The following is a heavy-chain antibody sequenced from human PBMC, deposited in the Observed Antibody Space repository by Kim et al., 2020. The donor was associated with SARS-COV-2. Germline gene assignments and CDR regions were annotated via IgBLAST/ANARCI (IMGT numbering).Heavy chain of an antibody. V-gene: IGHV5-51*01. J-gene: IGHJ6*02. CDR3: ARHILSDGTGYYSYYYGMDV. D-gene: IGHD3-9*01. Sequence: GESLQISCKGSGYSFTSYWIGWVRQMPGKGLEWMGIIYPGDSDTRYSPSFQGQVTISADKSISTAYLQWSSLKASDTAMYYCARHILSDGTGYYSYYYGMDVWGQGTTVTVSS. CDR1: GYSFTSYW. CDR2: IYPGDSDT.